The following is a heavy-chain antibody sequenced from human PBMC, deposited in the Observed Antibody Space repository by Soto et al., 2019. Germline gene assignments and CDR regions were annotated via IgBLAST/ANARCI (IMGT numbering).Heavy chain of an antibody. V-gene: IGHV1-69*13. CDR2: IIPIFGTA. J-gene: IGHJ6*02. D-gene: IGHD6-19*01. CDR1: GGSFGSYA. Sequence: SVKVSCKASGGSFGSYAISWVRQAPGQGLEWMGGIIPIFGTANYAQKFQGRVTITADESTSTAYMELSSLRSEDTAVYYCATTSIAVAGTDYYGMDVWGQGTTVTVSS. CDR3: ATTSIAVAGTDYYGMDV.